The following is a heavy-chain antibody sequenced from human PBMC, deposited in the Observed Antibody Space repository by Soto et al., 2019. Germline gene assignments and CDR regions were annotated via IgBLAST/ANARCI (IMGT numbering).Heavy chain of an antibody. CDR1: GGTFSSYA. V-gene: IGHV1-69*12. D-gene: IGHD6-19*01. Sequence: QVQLVQSGAEVKKPGSSVKVSCKASGGTFSSYAISWVRQAPGQGLEWMGGIIPIFGTANYAQKFQGRVTITADDCTSTAYMELSSLRSEDTAVYYCARGRWLERGYYYYYGMDVWGRGTTVTVSS. J-gene: IGHJ6*02. CDR2: IIPIFGTA. CDR3: ARGRWLERGYYYYYGMDV.